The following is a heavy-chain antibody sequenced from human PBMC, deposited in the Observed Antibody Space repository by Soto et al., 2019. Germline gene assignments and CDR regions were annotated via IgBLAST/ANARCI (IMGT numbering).Heavy chain of an antibody. CDR2: INHSGST. Sequence: SETLSLTCAVYGGSFSGYYWSWIRQPPGKGLERIGEINHSGSTNYNPSLKSRVTISVDTSKNQFSLKLSSVTAADTAVYYCARGKDYDILTGYYHKNWFDPWGQGTLVTVSS. CDR3: ARGKDYDILTGYYHKNWFDP. D-gene: IGHD3-9*01. V-gene: IGHV4-34*01. CDR1: GGSFSGYY. J-gene: IGHJ5*02.